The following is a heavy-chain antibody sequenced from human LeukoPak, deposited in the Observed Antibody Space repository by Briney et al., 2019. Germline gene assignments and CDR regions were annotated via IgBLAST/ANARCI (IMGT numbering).Heavy chain of an antibody. D-gene: IGHD5-18*01. CDR3: ARGIQLWLFDP. CDR2: IWYDGSNK. V-gene: IGHV3-33*01. Sequence: PGGSLRLSSAASGFTFSSYGMHWVRQAPGKGLEWVAVIWYDGSNKYYADSVKGRFTISRDNSKNTLYLQMNSLRAEDTAVYYCARGIQLWLFDPWGQGTLVTVSS. J-gene: IGHJ5*02. CDR1: GFTFSSYG.